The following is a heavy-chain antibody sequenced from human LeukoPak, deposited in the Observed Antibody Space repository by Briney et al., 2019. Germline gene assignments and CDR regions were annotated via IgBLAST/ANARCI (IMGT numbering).Heavy chain of an antibody. Sequence: GGSLRLSCAASGFTFSSYSMNWVRQAPGKGLEWVSYISSSSSTIYYADSVKGRFTISRDNAKNSLYLQMDSLRAEDMAVYYCAKGNAFDPWGQGTLVTVSS. CDR2: ISSSSSTI. V-gene: IGHV3-48*01. CDR1: GFTFSSYS. CDR3: AKGNAFDP. J-gene: IGHJ5*02.